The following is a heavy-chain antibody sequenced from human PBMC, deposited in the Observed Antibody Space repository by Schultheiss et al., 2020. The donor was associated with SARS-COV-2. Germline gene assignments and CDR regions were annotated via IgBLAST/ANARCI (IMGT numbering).Heavy chain of an antibody. D-gene: IGHD4-11*01. CDR3: ARLGMTTVTNNWFDP. J-gene: IGHJ5*02. V-gene: IGHV4-59*08. Sequence: SETLSLTCTVSGGSISSYYWSWIRQPPGKGLEWIGSIYYSGSTNYNPSLKSRVTISVDTSKNQFSLKLSSVTAADTAVYYCARLGMTTVTNNWFDPWGQGTLVTVSS. CDR1: GGSISSYY. CDR2: IYYSGST.